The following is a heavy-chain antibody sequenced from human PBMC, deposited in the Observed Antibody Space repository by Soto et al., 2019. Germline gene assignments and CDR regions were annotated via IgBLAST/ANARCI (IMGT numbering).Heavy chain of an antibody. CDR2: MNPNSGNT. V-gene: IGHV1-8*01. J-gene: IGHJ6*03. CDR1: CYTFTQYD. CDR3: ARGNYYYYMDV. Sequence: ASVKVSCKASCYTFTQYDINWGRQATGQGLEWMGWMNPNSGNTGYAQKFQGRVTMTRNTSISTAYMELSSLRSEDTAVYYCARGNYYYYMDVWGKGTTVTVSS.